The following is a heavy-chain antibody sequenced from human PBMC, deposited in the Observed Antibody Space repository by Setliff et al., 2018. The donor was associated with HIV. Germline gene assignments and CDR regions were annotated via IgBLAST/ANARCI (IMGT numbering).Heavy chain of an antibody. CDR2: IYYSGST. V-gene: IGHV4-31*03. J-gene: IGHJ6*03. CDR3: ARTSAAGTGYYMDV. Sequence: SETLSLTCTVSGGSISSGGYYWSWIRQHPGKGLEWIGYIYYSGSTYYNPSLKSRITISVDTSKNQFSLKLSSVTAADTAVYYCARTSAAGTGYYMDVWGKGTTVTVSS. D-gene: IGHD6-13*01. CDR1: GGSISSGGYY.